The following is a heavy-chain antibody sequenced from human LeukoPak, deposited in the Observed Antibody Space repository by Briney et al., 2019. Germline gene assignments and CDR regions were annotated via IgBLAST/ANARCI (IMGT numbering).Heavy chain of an antibody. CDR1: GFTFSDYY. CDR2: ISSSGSTI. Sequence: PGGSLRLSCAASGFTFSDYYMSWIRQAPGKGLEWVSYISSSGSTIYYADSVKGRFTISRDNAKNSLYLQMNSPRAEDTAVYYCARDGEYGSGSYSRIFDIWGQGTMVTVSS. CDR3: ARDGEYGSGSYSRIFDI. D-gene: IGHD3-10*01. V-gene: IGHV3-11*01. J-gene: IGHJ3*02.